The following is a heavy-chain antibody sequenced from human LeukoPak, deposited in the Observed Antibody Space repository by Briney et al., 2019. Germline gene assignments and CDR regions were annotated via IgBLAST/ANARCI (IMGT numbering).Heavy chain of an antibody. CDR3: ASDYEGFEH. V-gene: IGHV3-30*04. D-gene: IGHD5-12*01. Sequence: GGSLRLSCEASGFAFATYTMHWVRQAPGKGLEWVAVISYDLSTTDYADSVKGRFTISRDNSKKTLFLEMNSLTSDDTALYYCASDYEGFEHWGQGALVIVSS. CDR1: GFAFATYT. CDR2: ISYDLSTT. J-gene: IGHJ4*02.